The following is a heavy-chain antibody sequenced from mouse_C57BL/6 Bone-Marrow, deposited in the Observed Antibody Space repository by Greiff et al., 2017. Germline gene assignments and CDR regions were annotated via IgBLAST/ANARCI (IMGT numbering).Heavy chain of an antibody. D-gene: IGHD1-1*02. CDR3: ARYGPWYFDV. V-gene: IGHV1-55*01. CDR1: GYTFTSYW. J-gene: IGHJ1*03. CDR2: IYPGSGST. Sequence: QVQLKQSGAELVKPGASVKMSCKASGYTFTSYWITWVKQRPGQGLEWIGDIYPGSGSTNYNEKFKSKATLTVDTSSSTAYMQLSSLTSEDSAVYYCARYGPWYFDVWGTGTTVTVSS.